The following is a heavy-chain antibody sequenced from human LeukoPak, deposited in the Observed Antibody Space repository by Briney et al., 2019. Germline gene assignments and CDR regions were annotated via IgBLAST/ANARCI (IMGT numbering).Heavy chain of an antibody. J-gene: IGHJ4*02. CDR3: AKTTGGWPRFFDH. CDR1: GFTFRNYR. V-gene: IGHV3-30*18. CDR2: VSHEGSSK. D-gene: IGHD6-19*01. Sequence: GGSLRLSCAASGFTFRNYRMNWVRQAPGKGLEWVAFVSHEGSSKFYAESVKGRFGISRDNSKSTTYLQMNGLRPDDTAVYYCAKTTGGWPRFFDHWGQGTLVAVSS.